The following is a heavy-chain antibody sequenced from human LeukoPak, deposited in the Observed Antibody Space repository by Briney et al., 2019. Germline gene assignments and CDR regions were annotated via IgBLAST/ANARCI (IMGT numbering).Heavy chain of an antibody. CDR3: ARDHGDFVQHD. J-gene: IGHJ4*02. Sequence: PSETLSLTCTVSGDSISSGNFYWGWIRQPPGKELQWIGSIYYNGITHYNPSLESRVTISADTSTNEFSLKLRSVTAADTAMYYCARDHGDFVQHDWGQGTLVTASS. CDR2: IYYNGIT. V-gene: IGHV4-39*01. D-gene: IGHD4-17*01. CDR1: GDSISSGNFY.